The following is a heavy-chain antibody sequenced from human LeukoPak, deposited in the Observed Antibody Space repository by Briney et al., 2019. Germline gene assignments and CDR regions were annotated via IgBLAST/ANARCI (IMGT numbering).Heavy chain of an antibody. Sequence: ASVKVSXEASGGTFSSYTISWVRQAPGQGLEWMGRIIPILGIANYAQKFQGRVTITADKSTSTAYMELSSLRSEDTAVYYCARYYYGSGKDYWGQGTLVTVSS. CDR3: ARYYYGSGKDY. D-gene: IGHD3-10*01. CDR1: GGTFSSYT. V-gene: IGHV1-69*02. J-gene: IGHJ4*02. CDR2: IIPILGIA.